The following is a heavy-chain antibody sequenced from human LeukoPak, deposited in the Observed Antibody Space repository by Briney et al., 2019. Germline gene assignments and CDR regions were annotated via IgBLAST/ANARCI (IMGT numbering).Heavy chain of an antibody. CDR3: ARTPQGDNYFDY. V-gene: IGHV4-4*07. D-gene: IGHD3-9*01. CDR2: IYSSGRT. CDR1: GGSINNYY. J-gene: IGHJ4*02. Sequence: SETLSLTCTVSGGSINNYYWTWIRQPAGKGLEWIGRIYSSGRTNYNPSLKSRVTMSVDTSNNQLSLMMTSVTAADTAVFYCARTPQGDNYFDYWGQGHLVTVSS.